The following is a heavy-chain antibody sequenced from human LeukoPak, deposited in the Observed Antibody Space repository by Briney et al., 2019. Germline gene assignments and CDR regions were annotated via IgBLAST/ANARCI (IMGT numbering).Heavy chain of an antibody. V-gene: IGHV3-30*03. D-gene: IGHD1-26*01. Sequence: GGSLRLSCAASEFTFSDYYMSWIRQAPGKGLEWVAVISDDGSKTYHADSVKGRFTISRDNSKNTLYLYMNSLRPEDTAVYYCARDPSNSGDYYVLDYWGQGTLVTVSS. CDR3: ARDPSNSGDYYVLDY. CDR2: ISDDGSKT. J-gene: IGHJ4*02. CDR1: EFTFSDYY.